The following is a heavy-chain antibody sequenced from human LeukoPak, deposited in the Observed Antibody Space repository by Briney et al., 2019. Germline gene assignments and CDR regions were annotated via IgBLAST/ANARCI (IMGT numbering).Heavy chain of an antibody. Sequence: ASVKVSCKASGYTFTNYYIHWVRQAPGHGLEWMGVINPSGGSTNYAQKFQGRLTMTRDTSTSPVYMELTSLTSEDAAVYFCARALLRYFEWAPFDPWGQGTLVTVSS. D-gene: IGHD3-9*01. J-gene: IGHJ5*02. CDR3: ARALLRYFEWAPFDP. CDR2: INPSGGST. V-gene: IGHV1-46*01. CDR1: GYTFTNYY.